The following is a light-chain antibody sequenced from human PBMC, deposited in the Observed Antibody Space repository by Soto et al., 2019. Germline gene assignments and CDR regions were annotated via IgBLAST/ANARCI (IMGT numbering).Light chain of an antibody. CDR1: QDISNY. J-gene: IGKJ4*01. CDR2: DAS. V-gene: IGKV1-33*01. CDR3: QQYDNLPA. Sequence: DIQMTQSPSSLSASVGDRVTITCQASQDISNYLNWYQQKPGKAPKLLIYDASNLETGVPSRFSGSGSVTDFTFTISRLQHEDIATYYCQQYDNLPAFGGGTKVEIK.